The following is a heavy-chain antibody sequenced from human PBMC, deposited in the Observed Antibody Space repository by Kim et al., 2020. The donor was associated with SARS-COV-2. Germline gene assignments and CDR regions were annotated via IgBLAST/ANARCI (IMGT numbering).Heavy chain of an antibody. V-gene: IGHV4-39*01. J-gene: IGHJ4*02. CDR1: GDSISSNSFY. D-gene: IGHD1-20*01. CDR3: ARHSPKYNWNDVPNPFDS. CDR2: IYYSGNT. Sequence: SETLSLTCTVSGDSISSNSFYWGWTRQPPGKGLEWIGSIYYSGNTYYNSSLKSRLTISVDTSKNQFSLKLRSVTATDTAVYYCARHSPKYNWNDVPNPFDSWGQGTLVIVSS.